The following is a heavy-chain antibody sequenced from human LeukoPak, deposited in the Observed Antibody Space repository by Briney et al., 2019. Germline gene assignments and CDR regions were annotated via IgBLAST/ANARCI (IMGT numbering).Heavy chain of an antibody. D-gene: IGHD2-21*02. CDR3: AVLAYCGGDCYHYFDY. Sequence: ASVKVSCKASGYTFTGYYMDWVRQAPGQGLEWMGWINPNSGGTNYAQKFQGRVTMTRDTSISTAYMELSRLRSDDTAVYYCAVLAYCGGDCYHYFDYWGQGTLVTVSS. V-gene: IGHV1-2*02. J-gene: IGHJ4*02. CDR2: INPNSGGT. CDR1: GYTFTGYY.